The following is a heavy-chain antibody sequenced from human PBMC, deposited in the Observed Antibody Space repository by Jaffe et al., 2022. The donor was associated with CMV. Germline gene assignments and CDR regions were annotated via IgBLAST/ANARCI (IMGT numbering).Heavy chain of an antibody. CDR3: ARMEHASSWYGGY. V-gene: IGHV3-21*01. J-gene: IGHJ4*02. D-gene: IGHD6-13*01. CDR2: ISDDSQYI. CDR1: GFTFSSHS. Sequence: EVQLVESGGGLVKPGDSLRLSCAASGFTFSSHSMTWVRQAPGKGLEWVSSISDDSQYISYADSVRGRFTISRDSAKNSLYLQMNSLRAEDTAVYYCARMEHASSWYGGYWGQGTLVTVSS.